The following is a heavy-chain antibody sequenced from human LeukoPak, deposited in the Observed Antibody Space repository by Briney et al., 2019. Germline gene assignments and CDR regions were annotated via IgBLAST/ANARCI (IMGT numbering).Heavy chain of an antibody. J-gene: IGHJ4*02. CDR2: IYYSGST. CDR3: AREEQLDYFDY. CDR1: GGSISSYY. D-gene: IGHD6-6*01. Sequence: SETLSLTCTVSGGSISSYYWSWIRQPPGKGLEWIGYIYYSGSTNYNPSLKRRVTISVDTSKNQFSLKLSSVTAADTAVYYCAREEQLDYFDYWGQGTLVTVSS. V-gene: IGHV4-59*01.